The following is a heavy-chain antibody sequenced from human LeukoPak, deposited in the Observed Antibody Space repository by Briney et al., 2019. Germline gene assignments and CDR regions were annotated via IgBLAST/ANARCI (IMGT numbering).Heavy chain of an antibody. V-gene: IGHV3-48*01. D-gene: IGHD3-16*02. CDR3: ARGLLGVGELSLYRPADY. Sequence: PGGSLRLSCAASGFTFSTYNMNWVRQAPGKGLEWISDINTSSNERYYADSVKGRFTISRDNGKNSLYLQMNSLRAEDTAVYYCARGLLGVGELSLYRPADYWGQRTLVTVSS. J-gene: IGHJ4*02. CDR1: GFTFSTYN. CDR2: INTSSNER.